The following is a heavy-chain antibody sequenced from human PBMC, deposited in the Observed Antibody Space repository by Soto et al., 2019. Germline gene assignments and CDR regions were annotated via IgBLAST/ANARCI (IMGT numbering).Heavy chain of an antibody. D-gene: IGHD4-17*01. V-gene: IGHV3-15*01. CDR1: GFTFSNAW. J-gene: IGHJ4*02. Sequence: GGSLRLSCAASGFTFSNAWMSWVRQAPGKGLEWVGRIKSKTDGGTTDYAAPVKGRFTISRDDSKNTLYLQMNSLKTEDTAVYYCTTGVLNGDYGGFDYWGQGTLVTVSS. CDR2: IKSKTDGGTT. CDR3: TTGVLNGDYGGFDY.